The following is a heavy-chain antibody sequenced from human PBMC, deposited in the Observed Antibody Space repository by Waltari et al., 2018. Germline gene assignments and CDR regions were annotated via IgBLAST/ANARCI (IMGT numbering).Heavy chain of an antibody. CDR3: ARDANWGRGCDY. CDR2: INQAGNDK. CDR1: GFTFSSHW. V-gene: IGHV3-7*01. Sequence: EVQVVESGGGLVQPGGSLRLSCAASGFTFSSHWMSWVRQAPEKGLEWVANINQAGNDKYYVDSVKGRFTVSRDNAKNSLYLQMNSLRAEDTAVYYCARDANWGRGCDYWGQGTPVIVSS. D-gene: IGHD7-27*01. J-gene: IGHJ4*02.